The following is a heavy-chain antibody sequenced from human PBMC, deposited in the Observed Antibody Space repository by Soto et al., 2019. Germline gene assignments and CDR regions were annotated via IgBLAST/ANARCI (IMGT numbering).Heavy chain of an antibody. D-gene: IGHD1-26*01. CDR2: ISAYNGNT. CDR1: GYSFTRYY. J-gene: IGHJ4*02. V-gene: IGHV1-18*01. Sequence: QVQLVQSGAEVKKPGASVKVSCKASGYSFTRYYINWVRQAPGQGLEWMGWISAYNGNTHYEEKLQGRVTLTTDTATSTAYMELRSLRSDDTGVYLCARGGQWDFLSDYWGQGTLVTVSS. CDR3: ARGGQWDFLSDY.